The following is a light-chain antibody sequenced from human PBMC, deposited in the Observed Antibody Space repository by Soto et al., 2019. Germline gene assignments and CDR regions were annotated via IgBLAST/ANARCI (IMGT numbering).Light chain of an antibody. Sequence: EIVLSQCPGTLSLFPGERATLSCKTSQSVSSSSLAWYQQKPGQAPRLLIYGASSRATGIPDRFSGSGSGTDFTLTISRLEPEDFAVYYCQQYGSSSWTFGQGTKVEIK. CDR1: QSVSSSS. CDR3: QQYGSSSWT. J-gene: IGKJ1*01. V-gene: IGKV3-20*01. CDR2: GAS.